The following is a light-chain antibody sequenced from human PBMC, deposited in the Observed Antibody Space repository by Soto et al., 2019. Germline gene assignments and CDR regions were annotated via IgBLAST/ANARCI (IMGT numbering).Light chain of an antibody. V-gene: IGKV1-5*01. CDR3: QRLNSYPPELT. CDR2: DAS. CDR1: QTISTW. J-gene: IGKJ4*01. Sequence: DIQMTQSPSTLSAAVGDRVTITCRASQTISTWLAWYQQKPGKAPNLLIYDASDLESGVPSRFSGSGSGTEFTLTISSLQPEDFATYYCQRLNSYPPELTFGGGTKVDIK.